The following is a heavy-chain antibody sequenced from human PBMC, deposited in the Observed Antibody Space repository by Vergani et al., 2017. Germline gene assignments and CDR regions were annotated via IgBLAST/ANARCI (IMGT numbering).Heavy chain of an antibody. D-gene: IGHD6-19*01. CDR1: FDSIRNLY. Sequence: QVQLQESGPGLVKPSETLSLTCSVSFDSIRNLYCNWIRQPPGKGLEWIGSIHYSENTNYNPSLKTRVTISVDTSKNQFSLTLTSVTAADTAVYYCASGTHSGQRADRWGQGILVTVTS. V-gene: IGHV4-59*11. CDR3: ASGTHSGQRADR. CDR2: IHYSENT. J-gene: IGHJ5*02.